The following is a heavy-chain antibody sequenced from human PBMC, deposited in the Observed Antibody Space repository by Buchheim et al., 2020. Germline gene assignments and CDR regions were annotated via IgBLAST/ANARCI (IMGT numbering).Heavy chain of an antibody. CDR1: GFTFSSYD. Sequence: EVQLVESGGGLVQPGGSLRLSCAASGFTFSSYDMHWVRQATGKGLEWVSGIGTAGDTYYPGSVKGRFTISRENAKNSLFFQMNSLRAGDTAVYYCARGILDGYSPDYWGQGTL. V-gene: IGHV3-13*01. CDR2: IGTAGDT. J-gene: IGHJ4*02. D-gene: IGHD5-24*01. CDR3: ARGILDGYSPDY.